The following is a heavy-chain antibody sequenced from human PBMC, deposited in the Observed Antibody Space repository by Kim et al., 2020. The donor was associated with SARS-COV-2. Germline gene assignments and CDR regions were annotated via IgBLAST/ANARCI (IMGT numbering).Heavy chain of an antibody. V-gene: IGHV4-39*01. J-gene: IGHJ4*02. Sequence: GITYFNTPLKSRVSISVDTSKNQFYLRLTSVTAADTAVYFCARHYGSSLDYWGQGTLVTVSS. D-gene: IGHD2-2*01. CDR3: ARHYGSSLDY. CDR2: GIT.